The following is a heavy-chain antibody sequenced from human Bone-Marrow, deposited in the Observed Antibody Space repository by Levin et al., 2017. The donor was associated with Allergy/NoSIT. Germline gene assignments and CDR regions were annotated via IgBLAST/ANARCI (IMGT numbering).Heavy chain of an antibody. Sequence: SQTLSLTCPVSGGSISSSTYYWGWIRQPPGKGLEWIGSIYYGGNTYYNPSLRSRVSTSVSTSKNQFSLQLSSVTAADTAVYYCARGTSSSWYYSFDYWGPGTLVTVSS. D-gene: IGHD6-13*01. CDR1: GGSISSSTYY. CDR2: IYYGGNT. CDR3: ARGTSSSWYYSFDY. J-gene: IGHJ4*02. V-gene: IGHV4-39*07.